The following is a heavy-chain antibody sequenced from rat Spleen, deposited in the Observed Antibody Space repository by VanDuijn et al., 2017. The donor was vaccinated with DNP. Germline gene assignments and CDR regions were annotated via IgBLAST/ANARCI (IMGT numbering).Heavy chain of an antibody. CDR1: GFTFSDYN. CDR3: TTAGAWYFDY. J-gene: IGHJ2*01. Sequence: EVQLVESGGGLVQPGRSLKVSCTGSGFTFSDYNMAWVRQAPKKGLEWVATINFDGSSTYYRDSVKGRFTVSRDNAKSTLYLQMDSLRSEDTATYYCTTAGAWYFDYWGQGVMVTVSS. CDR2: INFDGSST. V-gene: IGHV5S10*01. D-gene: IGHD1-11*01.